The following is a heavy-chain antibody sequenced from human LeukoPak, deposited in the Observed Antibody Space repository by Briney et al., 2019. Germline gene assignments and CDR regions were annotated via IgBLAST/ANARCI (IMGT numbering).Heavy chain of an antibody. J-gene: IGHJ4*02. V-gene: IGHV1-8*01. CDR2: MNPNSGNT. D-gene: IGHD6-19*01. Sequence: ASVKVFCKASGYTFTSYDINWVRQATGQGLEWMGWMNPNSGNTGYAQKFQGRVTMTRNTSISTAYMELSSLRSEDTAVYYCARVGYSSGWYYFDYWGQGTLVTVSS. CDR1: GYTFTSYD. CDR3: ARVGYSSGWYYFDY.